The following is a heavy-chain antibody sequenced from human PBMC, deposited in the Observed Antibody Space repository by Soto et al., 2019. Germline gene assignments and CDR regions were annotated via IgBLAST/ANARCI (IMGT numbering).Heavy chain of an antibody. CDR2: ISYDGSNK. V-gene: IGHV3-30-3*01. CDR1: GFTFSSYA. D-gene: IGHD6-13*01. CDR3: GIVIHGSWNYYGRDV. J-gene: IGHJ6*02. Sequence: GGSLRLSCAASGFTFSSYAMHWVRQAPGKGLEWVAVISYDGSNKYYADSVKGRFTISRDNSKNTLYLQMNSLRDEDTAVYYCGIVIHGSWNYYGRDVWGQGTTVTVSS.